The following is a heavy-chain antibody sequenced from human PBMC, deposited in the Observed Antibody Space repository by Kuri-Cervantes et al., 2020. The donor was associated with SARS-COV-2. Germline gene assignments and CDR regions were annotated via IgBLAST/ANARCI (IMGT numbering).Heavy chain of an antibody. J-gene: IGHJ6*03. Sequence: GSLRLSCTVSGDSISSYFWSWVRQPAGKGLEWIGHIYTSGSTNYNPSLKSRVSISVDTSRNQFSLKVSSVTAADTAVYSCARQHLGYYMDVWGKGTTVTVSS. CDR1: GDSISSYF. CDR3: ARQHLGYYMDV. V-gene: IGHV4-4*08. D-gene: IGHD6-13*01. CDR2: IYTSGST.